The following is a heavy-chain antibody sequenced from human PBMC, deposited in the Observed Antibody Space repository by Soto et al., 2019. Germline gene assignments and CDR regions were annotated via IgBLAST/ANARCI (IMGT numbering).Heavy chain of an antibody. CDR1: GYTFTGYY. D-gene: IGHD1-26*01. V-gene: IGHV1-2*02. CDR2: INPNSGDT. J-gene: IGHJ6*02. CDR3: AKGGAIVAAGTRVYLYIVMGV. Sequence: QVQLVQSGTEVKRPGDSVKVSCKASGYTFTGYYVHWVRQAPGQGLEWMGWINPNSGDTYLAQRFQGRVTMNRDTSRGISSMELRGLTSGATAAYYCAKGGAIVAAGTRVYLYIVMGVWGQGTKVTVSS.